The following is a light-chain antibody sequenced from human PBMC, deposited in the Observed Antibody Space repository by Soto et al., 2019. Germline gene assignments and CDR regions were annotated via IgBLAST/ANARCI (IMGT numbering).Light chain of an antibody. V-gene: IGKV3-15*01. CDR1: QGVGSN. J-gene: IGKJ4*02. CDR3: QQYNYWPPVT. Sequence: EIVMTQSPATLSVSPGERATLSCRASQGVGSNLAWYQHKPGQAPRLLIFGASTRATDIPARFSGSGSGTEFTLTISSGQSVDFAVYYGQQYNYWPPVTVGGGTKVEIK. CDR2: GAS.